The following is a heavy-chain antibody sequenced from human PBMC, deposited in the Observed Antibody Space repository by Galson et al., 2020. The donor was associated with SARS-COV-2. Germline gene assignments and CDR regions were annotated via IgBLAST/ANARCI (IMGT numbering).Heavy chain of an antibody. Sequence: QLGESLKISCAASGFTFSSYGMHWVRQAPGKGLEWVAVISYDGSNKYYADSVKGRFTISRDNSKNTLYLQMNSLRAEDTAVYYCAKDTSSGYNNNGFDPWGQGTLVTVSS. V-gene: IGHV3-30*18. CDR2: ISYDGSNK. CDR1: GFTFSSYG. D-gene: IGHD3-22*01. J-gene: IGHJ5*02. CDR3: AKDTSSGYNNNGFDP.